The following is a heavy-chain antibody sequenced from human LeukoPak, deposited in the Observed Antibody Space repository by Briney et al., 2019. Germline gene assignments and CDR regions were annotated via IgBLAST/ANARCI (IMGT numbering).Heavy chain of an antibody. Sequence: GASVKVSCKAYGYTFTSYAMNWVRQATGQGLEWLGWINTNTGNPTYAQGFTGRFVFSLDTSVSTAYLQISSLKAEDTAVYYCARDGTPTVPDYWGQGTLVTVSS. D-gene: IGHD4-17*01. CDR3: ARDGTPTVPDY. CDR2: INTNTGNP. CDR1: GYTFTSYA. V-gene: IGHV7-4-1*02. J-gene: IGHJ4*02.